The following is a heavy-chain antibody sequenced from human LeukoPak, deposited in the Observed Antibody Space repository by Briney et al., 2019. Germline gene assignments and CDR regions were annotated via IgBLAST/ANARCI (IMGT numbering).Heavy chain of an antibody. V-gene: IGHV4-34*01. CDR1: GGSFSGYY. Sequence: SETLSHTCAVYGGSFSGYYWSWIRQPPGKGLESIGEINHSGSTNYNPSLKSRVTISVDTSKNQFSLKLSSVTAADTAVYYCAREWNHCSGGSCYGYWGQGTLVTVSS. CDR3: AREWNHCSGGSCYGY. D-gene: IGHD2-15*01. J-gene: IGHJ4*02. CDR2: INHSGST.